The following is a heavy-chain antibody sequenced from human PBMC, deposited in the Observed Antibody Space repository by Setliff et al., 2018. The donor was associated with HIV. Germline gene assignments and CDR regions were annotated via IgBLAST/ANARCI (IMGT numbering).Heavy chain of an antibody. J-gene: IGHJ4*02. CDR1: GGSFSGYY. CDR3: ARRRDGYNSAPWRNDY. CDR2: MYYSGST. D-gene: IGHD5-12*01. V-gene: IGHV4-39*01. Sequence: PSETLSLTCAVYGGSFSGYYWGWIRQPPGKGLEWIGSMYYSGSTYYNPSLKSRVTISVDTSKKQFSLKLRSVTAADTAVYYCARRRDGYNSAPWRNDYWGQGTLVTVSS.